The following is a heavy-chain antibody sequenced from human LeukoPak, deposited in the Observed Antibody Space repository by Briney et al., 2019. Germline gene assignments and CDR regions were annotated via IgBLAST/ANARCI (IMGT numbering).Heavy chain of an antibody. Sequence: ASVKVSCKASGYTFTSYYMHWVRQAPGQGLEWMGIINPSGGTTNYAQKFQGRVTMTRDTSISTAYMELSRLRSDDTAVYYCARDRPLDYDFWSGYYPFDPWGQGTLVTVSS. D-gene: IGHD3-3*01. CDR1: GYTFTSYY. V-gene: IGHV1-46*01. CDR2: INPSGGTT. CDR3: ARDRPLDYDFWSGYYPFDP. J-gene: IGHJ5*02.